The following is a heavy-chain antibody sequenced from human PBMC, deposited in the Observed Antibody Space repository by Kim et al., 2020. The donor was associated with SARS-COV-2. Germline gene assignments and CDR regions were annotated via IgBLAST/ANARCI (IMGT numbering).Heavy chain of an antibody. CDR1: GGSISSYY. V-gene: IGHV4-59*13. J-gene: IGHJ6*02. CDR2: IYYSGST. D-gene: IGHD3-3*01. CDR3: ARGSGRGYTLWYGMDV. Sequence: SETLSLTCTVSGGSISSYYWSWIRQPPGKGLEWIGYIYYSGSTNYNPSLKSRVTISVDTSKNQFSLKLSSVTAADTAVYYCARGSGRGYTLWYGMDVWGQGTTVTVSS.